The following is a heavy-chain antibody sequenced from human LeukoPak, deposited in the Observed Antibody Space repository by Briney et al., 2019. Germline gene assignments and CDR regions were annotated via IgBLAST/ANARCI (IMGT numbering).Heavy chain of an antibody. D-gene: IGHD6-13*01. CDR1: GFTFSSDW. CDR3: ARGAIAAAGYYYFDY. V-gene: IGHV3-7*04. J-gene: IGHJ4*02. CDR2: IKQDGSEK. Sequence: GGSLRLSCAASGFTFSSDWMSWVRQAPGKGLEWVANIKQDGSEKYYVDSVKGRFTISRDNAKNSLYLQMNSLRAEDTAVYYCARGAIAAAGYYYFDYWGQGTQVTVSS.